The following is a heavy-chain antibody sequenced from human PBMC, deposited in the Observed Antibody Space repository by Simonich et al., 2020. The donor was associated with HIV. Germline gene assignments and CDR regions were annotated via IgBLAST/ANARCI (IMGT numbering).Heavy chain of an antibody. Sequence: QVQLQQWGAGLLKPSETLSLTCAVYGGSFSGNYWSWIRQPPGKGLEWIGEINHSGNTNYNPSLKSRVTISVDTSKNQFSLKLSSVTAADTAVYYCARRHPTTVTTPYFDYWGQGTLVTVSS. CDR3: ARRHPTTVTTPYFDY. CDR1: GGSFSGNY. D-gene: IGHD4-17*01. V-gene: IGHV4-34*01. CDR2: INHSGNT. J-gene: IGHJ4*02.